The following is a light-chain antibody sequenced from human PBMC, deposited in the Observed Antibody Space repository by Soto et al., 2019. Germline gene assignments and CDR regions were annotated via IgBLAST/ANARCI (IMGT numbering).Light chain of an antibody. CDR1: QSISSY. Sequence: DIQMTQPPSSLSASVGDRVTITCRASQSISSYLNWYQQKPGKAPKLLIYAASSLQSGVPSRFSGSGSGTDFTLTISSLQPDDFATYYCQQWTFGQGTKV. V-gene: IGKV1-39*01. CDR2: AAS. J-gene: IGKJ1*01. CDR3: QQWT.